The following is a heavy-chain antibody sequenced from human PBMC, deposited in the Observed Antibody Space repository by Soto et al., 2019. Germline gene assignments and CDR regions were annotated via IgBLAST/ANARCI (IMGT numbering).Heavy chain of an antibody. CDR1: GFTFSSYA. J-gene: IGHJ6*02. D-gene: IGHD2-2*01. V-gene: IGHV3-23*01. Sequence: EVQLLESGGGLVQPGGSLRLSCAASGFTFSSYAMSWVRQAPGKGLEWVSAISGSGGSTYYADSVKGRFTISRDNSKNTLYLQMNSLRAEDTAVYYCAKGLPARSVVVPAAMRWGRSLYGYYGMDVWGQGTTVTFSS. CDR3: AKGLPARSVVVPAAMRWGRSLYGYYGMDV. CDR2: ISGSGGST.